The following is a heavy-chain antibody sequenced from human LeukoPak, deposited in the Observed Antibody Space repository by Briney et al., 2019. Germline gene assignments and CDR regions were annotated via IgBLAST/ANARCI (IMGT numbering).Heavy chain of an antibody. CDR2: INPSGGST. V-gene: IGHV1-46*01. Sequence: ASVKVSCKASGYTFTSYYMHWVRQAPGQGLEWMGIINPSGGSTSYALKFQGRVTMTTDTSTSTAYMELRSLRSDDTAVYYCARGRNYDILTGDFDYWGQGTLVTVSS. CDR3: ARGRNYDILTGDFDY. J-gene: IGHJ4*02. CDR1: GYTFTSYY. D-gene: IGHD3-9*01.